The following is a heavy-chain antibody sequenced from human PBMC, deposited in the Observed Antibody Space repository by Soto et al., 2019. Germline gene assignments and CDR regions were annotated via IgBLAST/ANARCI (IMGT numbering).Heavy chain of an antibody. V-gene: IGHV3-23*01. CDR2: ISGDSGST. D-gene: IGHD2-2*01. Sequence: PGGSLRLSCEAAGCTFRSYAMSWVRQAPGKGLEWVSAISGDSGSTYYADSVRGRFSISRDNSKNTLYLQMNSLRAEDTAVYYCAKLDIVVVLGSSWFDPWGQGTLVTVSS. J-gene: IGHJ5*02. CDR3: AKLDIVVVLGSSWFDP. CDR1: GCTFRSYA.